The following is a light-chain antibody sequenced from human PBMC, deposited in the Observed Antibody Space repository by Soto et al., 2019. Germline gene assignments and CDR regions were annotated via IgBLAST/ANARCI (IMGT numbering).Light chain of an antibody. Sequence: DIQMTQSPTSLSASVGDRVTITCRASQDIRNFVAWYQQKPGKAPKLLISAASTLQSGVPSQFSGSGSGTDFTLTINSLQPEDVATYSCQKYSSVPVFGPGTKVEIK. J-gene: IGKJ3*01. CDR3: QKYSSVPV. CDR1: QDIRNF. V-gene: IGKV1-27*01. CDR2: AAS.